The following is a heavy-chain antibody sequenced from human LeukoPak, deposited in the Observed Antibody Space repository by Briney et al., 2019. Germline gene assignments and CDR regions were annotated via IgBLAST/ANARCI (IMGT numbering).Heavy chain of an antibody. Sequence: GESLKISCKGSGYSFTSYWIGWVRQMPGKGLKWMGIIYPGDSDARYSPSFQGQVTISADKSISTAYLQWSSLKASDTAMYYCATQVNYYDTSEDAFDIWGQGTMVTVSS. D-gene: IGHD3-22*01. CDR1: GYSFTSYW. CDR2: IYPGDSDA. V-gene: IGHV5-51*01. J-gene: IGHJ3*02. CDR3: ATQVNYYDTSEDAFDI.